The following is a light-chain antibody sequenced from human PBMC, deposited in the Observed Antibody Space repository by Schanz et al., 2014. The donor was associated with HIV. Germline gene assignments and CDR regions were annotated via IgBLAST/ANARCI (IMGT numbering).Light chain of an antibody. CDR3: QAHDISLRAHV. V-gene: IGLV1-40*01. CDR1: SSNIGAGSA. CDR2: DNN. J-gene: IGLJ1*01. Sequence: QSVLTQPPSVSGAPGQRVTISCAGGSSNIGAGSAVHWYQQLPGTAPKLLIYDNNYRPSGVPDRFSGSKSATSASLAITGLQAEDEAEYYCQAHDISLRAHVFGTGTKLTVL.